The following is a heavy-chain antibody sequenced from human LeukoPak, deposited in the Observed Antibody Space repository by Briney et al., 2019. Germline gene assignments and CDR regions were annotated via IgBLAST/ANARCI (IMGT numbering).Heavy chain of an antibody. J-gene: IGHJ4*02. CDR2: ISGSGGST. D-gene: IGHD2-21*02. Sequence: GGSLRLSCAASGFTFSSYAMSWVRQAPGKGLEWVSAISGSGGSTYYADSAKGRFTISRDNSKNALYLQMNSLRAEDTAVYYCARPSNAYCGGDCYSDIDYWRQGPWSPSPQ. CDR3: ARPSNAYCGGDCYSDIDY. CDR1: GFTFSSYA. V-gene: IGHV3-23*01.